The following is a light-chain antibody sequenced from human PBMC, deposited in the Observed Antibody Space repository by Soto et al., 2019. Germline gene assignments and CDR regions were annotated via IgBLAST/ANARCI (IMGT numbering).Light chain of an antibody. Sequence: EIVLTQSPATLSLSPGERATLSCRASQSVSSTYLIWYQQKPGQAPRLLIYGASSGATGVPDRFSGSGSGTEFTLTISSLQSEDFAVYYCQQYNNWPPITFGQGTKVDIK. CDR3: QQYNNWPPIT. J-gene: IGKJ1*01. CDR1: QSVSSTY. CDR2: GAS. V-gene: IGKV3D-15*01.